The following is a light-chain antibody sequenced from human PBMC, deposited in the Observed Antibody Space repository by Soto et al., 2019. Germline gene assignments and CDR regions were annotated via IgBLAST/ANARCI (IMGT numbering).Light chain of an antibody. J-gene: IGLJ2*01. CDR3: SAWDGSLNAIL. V-gene: IGLV1-44*01. CDR2: NND. CDR1: SSNIGSNI. Sequence: QSVLSQPPSASGTPEQRVTISCSGRSSNIGSNIVNWYQQLPGTAPKLLIYNNDQRPSGVPDRFSGSKSGTSASLAISGLQSEDEADYYCSAWDGSLNAILFGGGTKVTVL.